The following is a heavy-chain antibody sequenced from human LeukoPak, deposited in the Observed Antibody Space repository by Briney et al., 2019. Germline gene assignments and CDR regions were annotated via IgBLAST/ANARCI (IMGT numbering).Heavy chain of an antibody. D-gene: IGHD3-16*01. CDR1: GGSISSYY. V-gene: IGHV4-59*01. CDR3: ARVGSYYYYYMDV. CDR2: IYYSGST. J-gene: IGHJ6*03. Sequence: SETLSLTCTVSGGSISSYYWSWIRQPPGKGLQWIGYIYYSGSTNYNPSLKSRVTISVDTSKNQFSLKLSSVTAADTAVYYCARVGSYYYYYMDVWGKGTTVTISS.